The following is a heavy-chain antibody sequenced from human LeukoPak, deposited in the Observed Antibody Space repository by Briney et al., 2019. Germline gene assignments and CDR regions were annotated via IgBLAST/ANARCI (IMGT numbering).Heavy chain of an antibody. J-gene: IGHJ4*01. CDR1: GFTFSSYT. V-gene: IGHV3-21*01. CDR3: ARDRGAYCGGDCYLGFDY. Sequence: GGSLRLSCAASGFTFSSYTMNWVRQAPGKGLEWVSSIAGSSGYISYADSVKGRFTIYRDNAKKSLYLQMTSLTAEDTAVYYCARDRGAYCGGDCYLGFDYWGRGTLVTVSS. CDR2: IAGSSGYI. D-gene: IGHD2-21*02.